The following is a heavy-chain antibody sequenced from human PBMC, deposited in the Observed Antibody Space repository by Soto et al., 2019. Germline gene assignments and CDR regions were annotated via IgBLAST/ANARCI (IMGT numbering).Heavy chain of an antibody. CDR1: GGSFSGYY. J-gene: IGHJ4*02. CDR3: ARGYSRTLDY. Sequence: QVQLQQWGAGLLKPSETLSLTCAVYGGSFSGYYWSWIRQPPGKGLEWIGEINHSGSTNYNPSLKRRVTISVDTSKNQFSLKLSSVTAAATAVYYCARGYSRTLDYWGQGTLVTVSS. CDR2: INHSGST. D-gene: IGHD6-13*01. V-gene: IGHV4-34*01.